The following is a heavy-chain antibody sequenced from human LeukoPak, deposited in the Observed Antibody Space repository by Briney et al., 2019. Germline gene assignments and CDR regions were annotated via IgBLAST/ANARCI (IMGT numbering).Heavy chain of an antibody. V-gene: IGHV4-59*01. Sequence: SETLSLTCSVSGGSISSYYWNWIRQTPGKGLEWIGYIYYSGRTNYNPSHKSRVTISVDTSKNQFSLTLSSVTTADTAVYYCARGQKYRNGYTVTELGSGYFAYWGQGTLVTVSS. CDR2: IYYSGRT. D-gene: IGHD5-18*01. J-gene: IGHJ4*02. CDR3: ARGQKYRNGYTVTELGSGYFAY. CDR1: GGSISSYY.